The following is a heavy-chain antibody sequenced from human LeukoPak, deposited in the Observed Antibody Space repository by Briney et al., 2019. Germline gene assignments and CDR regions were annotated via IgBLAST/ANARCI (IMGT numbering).Heavy chain of an antibody. CDR2: IKSKTDGGTT. V-gene: IGHV3-15*01. D-gene: IGHD3-10*01. J-gene: IGHJ4*02. CDR3: TTSCYYGSGSSY. Sequence: PGGSLRLSCAASGFTFSNAWMSWVRQAPGKGLEWVGRIKSKTDGGTTDYAAPVKGRFTISRDDSKNALYLQMNSLKTEDTAVYYCTTSCYYGSGSSYWGQGTLVTVSS. CDR1: GFTFSNAW.